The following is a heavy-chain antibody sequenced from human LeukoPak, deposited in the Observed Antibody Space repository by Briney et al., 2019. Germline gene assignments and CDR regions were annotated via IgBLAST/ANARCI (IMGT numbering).Heavy chain of an antibody. J-gene: IGHJ6*03. V-gene: IGHV4-39*07. CDR2: IYYSGST. D-gene: IGHD6-19*01. CDR3: ARVGYSSGWYHYYYYYMDV. Sequence: SETLSLTCTVSGGSISSSSYYWGWIRQPPGKGLEWIGSIYYSGSTYYNPSLKSRVTISVDTSKNQFSLKLSSVTAADTAVYYCARVGYSSGWYHYYYYYMDVWGKGTTVTVSS. CDR1: GGSISSSSYY.